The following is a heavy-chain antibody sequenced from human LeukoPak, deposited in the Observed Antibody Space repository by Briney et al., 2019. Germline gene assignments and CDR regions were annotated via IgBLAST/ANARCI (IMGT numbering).Heavy chain of an antibody. CDR1: GSSFYNLYY. D-gene: IGHD3-10*02. CDR3: ARVLNVPKFIDS. J-gene: IGHJ4*02. Sequence: SEPLSLPCAVSGSSFYNLYYLAWLRQAPGRGLEWIGTVFQGERTFYNPSRESLVIIAQDMYNNRFFLNLSAMTVADTALYCCARVLNVPKFIDSWGQGTLVTVSS. CDR2: VFQGERT. V-gene: IGHV4-38-2*01.